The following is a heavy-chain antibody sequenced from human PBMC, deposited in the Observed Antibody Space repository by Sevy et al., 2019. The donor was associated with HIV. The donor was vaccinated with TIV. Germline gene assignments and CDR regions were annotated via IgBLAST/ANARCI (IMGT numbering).Heavy chain of an antibody. CDR3: ARDHTRREISYGMDV. Sequence: ASVKVSCKASGGTFSSYAISWVRQVPGQGLEWMGGIIPIFGTANYAQKFQGRVTITADESTSTAYMELSSLRSEDTAVYYCARDHTRREISYGMDVWGQGTTVTVSS. CDR1: GGTFSSYA. D-gene: IGHD3-16*02. V-gene: IGHV1-69*13. J-gene: IGHJ6*02. CDR2: IIPIFGTA.